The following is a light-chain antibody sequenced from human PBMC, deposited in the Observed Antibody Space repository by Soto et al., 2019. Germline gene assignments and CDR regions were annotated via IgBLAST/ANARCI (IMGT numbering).Light chain of an antibody. V-gene: IGKV3-15*01. CDR1: QSVDSK. CDR3: QHYSTWLWT. CDR2: GAS. Sequence: EIAMTQSPATLSVSPGERATLSCRASQSVDSKLAWYQQKPGQGPRLLIYGASNRATGIPARFSGSGSGTEFTLTISILQSEDFAVYYCQHYSTWLWTFGQGTKVEIK. J-gene: IGKJ1*01.